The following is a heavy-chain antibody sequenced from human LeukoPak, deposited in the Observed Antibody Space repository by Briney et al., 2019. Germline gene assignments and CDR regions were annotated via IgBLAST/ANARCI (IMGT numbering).Heavy chain of an antibody. CDR2: ISSSGNTE. J-gene: IGHJ4*02. D-gene: IGHD2-8*01. V-gene: IGHV3-48*03. Sequence: GGSLRLSCAASGFSFSSFPINWVRQAPGKGLEWVSHISSSGNTEYYLDSVRGRFTMSRDNAKNLLFLEMHSLRAEDTAVYYCARDTVNAPFVVSLDYWGQGALVTVSP. CDR3: ARDTVNAPFVVSLDY. CDR1: GFSFSSFP.